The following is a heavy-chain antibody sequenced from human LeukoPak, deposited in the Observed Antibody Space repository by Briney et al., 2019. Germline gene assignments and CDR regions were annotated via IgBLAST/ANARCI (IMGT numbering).Heavy chain of an antibody. CDR3: ARARGRDGYNSRYFDY. D-gene: IGHD5-24*01. V-gene: IGHV1-69*13. J-gene: IGHJ4*02. CDR1: GGTFSSYA. Sequence: SVKVSCKASGGTFSSYAISWVRQAPGQGLEWMGGIIPIFGTANYAQKFQGRVTITADESTSTAYMELSSLRSEDTAVYYCARARGRDGYNSRYFDYWGQGTLVTVSS. CDR2: IIPIFGTA.